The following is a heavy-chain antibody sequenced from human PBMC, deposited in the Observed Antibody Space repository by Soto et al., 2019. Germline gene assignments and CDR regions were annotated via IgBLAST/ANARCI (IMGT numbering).Heavy chain of an antibody. D-gene: IGHD3-22*01. V-gene: IGHV1-58*02. CDR3: AADSGYYDSSGYYGPFDY. Sequence: QMQLGQSGPEVKKPGTSVKVSCKASGFTFTSSAMQWVRQARGQRLEWKGWIVVGSGNTNYAQKFQERVTITRDMSTSTAYMELSSLRSEDTAVYYCAADSGYYDSSGYYGPFDYWGQGTLVTVSS. CDR1: GFTFTSSA. J-gene: IGHJ4*02. CDR2: IVVGSGNT.